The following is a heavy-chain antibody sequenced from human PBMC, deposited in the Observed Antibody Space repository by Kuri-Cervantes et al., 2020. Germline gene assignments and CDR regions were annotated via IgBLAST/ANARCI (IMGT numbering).Heavy chain of an antibody. Sequence: GESLKISCAASGFTFDDYTMHWVRQAPGKGLEWVSLISWDGGSTYYADSVKGRFTISRDNSKNSLYLQMNSLRTEDTALYYCAKVDTPSGFRDSGAFDIWGQGTMVTVSS. J-gene: IGHJ3*02. V-gene: IGHV3-43*01. CDR1: GFTFDDYT. D-gene: IGHD5-18*01. CDR2: ISWDGGST. CDR3: AKVDTPSGFRDSGAFDI.